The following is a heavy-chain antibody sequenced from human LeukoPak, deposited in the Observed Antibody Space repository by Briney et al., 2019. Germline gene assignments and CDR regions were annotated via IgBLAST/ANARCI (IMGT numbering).Heavy chain of an antibody. CDR2: INPNSGST. V-gene: IGHV1-2*02. CDR3: ALIVVVPAAEFWFDP. CDR1: GYTFTGYY. Sequence: GASVKVSCKASGYTFTGYYMHWVRQAPGQGLEWMGWINPNSGSTNYAQKFQGRVTMTRDTSISTAYMELSRLRSDDTAVYYCALIVVVPAAEFWFDPWGQGTLVTVSS. D-gene: IGHD2-2*01. J-gene: IGHJ5*02.